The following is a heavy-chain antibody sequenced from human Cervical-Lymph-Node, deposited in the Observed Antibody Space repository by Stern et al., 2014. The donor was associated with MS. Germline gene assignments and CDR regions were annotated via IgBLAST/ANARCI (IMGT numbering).Heavy chain of an antibody. V-gene: IGHV5-51*01. CDR2: IYPGDSET. CDR3: ARQTTAWASDV. D-gene: IGHD1-14*01. Sequence: EVQLVESGAELKRPGESLKISCKGSGFKFSIYWIAWVRQMPGKGLEWMVSIYPGDSETRYSPSFQGQVTMSADKSTSTAYRQWSSLNASDTAMYFCARQTTAWASDVWGQGTLVTVSS. CDR1: GFKFSIYW. J-gene: IGHJ4*02.